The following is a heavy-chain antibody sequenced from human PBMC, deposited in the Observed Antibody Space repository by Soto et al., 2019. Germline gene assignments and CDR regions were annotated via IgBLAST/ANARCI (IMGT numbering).Heavy chain of an antibody. J-gene: IGHJ4*02. CDR3: AREQYYDFWSGYSSGFDY. Sequence: GGSLRLSCAASGFTFSSYCMSWVRQAPGKGLEWVANIKQDGSEKYYVDSVKGRFTISRDNAKNSLYLQMNSLRAEDTAVYYCAREQYYDFWSGYSSGFDYWGQGTLVTVSS. V-gene: IGHV3-7*01. D-gene: IGHD3-3*01. CDR2: IKQDGSEK. CDR1: GFTFSSYC.